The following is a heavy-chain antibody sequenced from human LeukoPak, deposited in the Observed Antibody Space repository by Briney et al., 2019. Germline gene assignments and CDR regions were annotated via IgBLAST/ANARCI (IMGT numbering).Heavy chain of an antibody. CDR2: IFYSGST. D-gene: IGHD1-26*01. J-gene: IGHJ3*02. CDR1: RGSISSYY. CDR3: ARDRTTVGGSYFAQQPNPHYDAFDI. V-gene: IGHV4-59*01. Sequence: PSETLSLTSTVPRGSISSYYWSWIRRPPGGGLEWMGYIFYSGSTNYNTSLKSRVTISVDTSKNQFSLKLSSVTAADTAVYYCARDRTTVGGSYFAQQPNPHYDAFDIWGQGTMVTVSS.